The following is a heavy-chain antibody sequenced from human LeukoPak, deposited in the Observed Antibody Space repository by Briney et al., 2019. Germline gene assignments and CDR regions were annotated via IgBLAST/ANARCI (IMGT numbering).Heavy chain of an antibody. J-gene: IGHJ6*03. CDR3: ARGQITGTFGYFYYYMDV. CDR1: GYTFTTYA. V-gene: IGHV1-18*01. Sequence: EASVKLSRNSSGYTFTTYAISWVRQPPGQGLEWMGWISGYTGNTNYAQHLQGRVTMTTDTSTNTAYMELRSQRSDDTAVYYCARGQITGTFGYFYYYMDVWGKGTTVTVSS. D-gene: IGHD1-7*01. CDR2: ISGYTGNT.